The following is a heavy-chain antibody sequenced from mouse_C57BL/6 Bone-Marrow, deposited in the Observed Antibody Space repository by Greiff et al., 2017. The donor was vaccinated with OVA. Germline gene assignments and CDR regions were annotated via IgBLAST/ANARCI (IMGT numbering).Heavy chain of an antibody. CDR3: ARAGCDGGGFAY. J-gene: IGHJ3*01. V-gene: IGHV1-42*01. CDR1: GYSFTGYY. CDR2: INPSTGGT. Sequence: EVKLVESGPELVKPGASVKISCKASGYSFTGYYMNWVKQSPEKSLEWIGEINPSTGGTTYNQKFKAKATLTVDKSSSTAYMQLKSLTSEDSAVYYCARAGCDGGGFAYWGQGTLVTVAA.